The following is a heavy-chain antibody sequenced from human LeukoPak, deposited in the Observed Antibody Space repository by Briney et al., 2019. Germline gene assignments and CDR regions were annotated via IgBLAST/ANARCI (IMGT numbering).Heavy chain of an antibody. CDR2: FDPEDGEA. D-gene: IGHD3-22*01. J-gene: IGHJ4*02. CDR3: ATDLLYYYDSSGYHSDY. Sequence: GASVKVSCKVSGYTLTELSMHWVRQAPGKGLEWMGGFDPEDGEAIYAQKFQGRVTMTEDTSTDTAYMELSSLRSEDTAVYYCATDLLYYYDSSGYHSDYWGQGTLVTVSS. CDR1: GYTLTELS. V-gene: IGHV1-24*01.